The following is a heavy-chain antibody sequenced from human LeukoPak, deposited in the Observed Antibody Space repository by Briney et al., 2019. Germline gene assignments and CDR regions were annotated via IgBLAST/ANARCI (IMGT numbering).Heavy chain of an antibody. D-gene: IGHD3-22*01. CDR1: GYTFTSYD. V-gene: IGHV1-8*01. J-gene: IGHJ5*02. CDR3: ARTYYYDSSGYYNWFDP. CDR2: MNPNSGNT. Sequence: ASVKVSCKASGYTFTSYDINWVGPATGQGRAWMGWMNPNSGNTGYAQKFQGRVTMTRNTSISTTYMELSSLRSEDNAVYYYARTYYYDSSGYYNWFDPWGQGTLVTVSS.